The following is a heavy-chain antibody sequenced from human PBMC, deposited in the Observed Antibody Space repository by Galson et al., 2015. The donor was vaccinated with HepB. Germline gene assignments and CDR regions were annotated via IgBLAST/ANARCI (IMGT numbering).Heavy chain of an antibody. J-gene: IGHJ3*02. CDR2: IIPIFGTA. V-gene: IGHV1-69*13. D-gene: IGHD2-15*01. Sequence: SVKVSCKASGGTFNSYAISWVRQAPGQGLEWMGGIIPIFGTANYAQKFQGRVTITADESTSTAYMELSSLRSEDTAVYYCARDGTNLMVVVAAVENAFDIWGQGTMVTVSS. CDR1: GGTFNSYA. CDR3: ARDGTNLMVVVAAVENAFDI.